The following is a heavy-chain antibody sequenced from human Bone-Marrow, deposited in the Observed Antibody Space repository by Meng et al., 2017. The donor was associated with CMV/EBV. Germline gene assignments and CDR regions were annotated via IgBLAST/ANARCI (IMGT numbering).Heavy chain of an antibody. J-gene: IGHJ4*02. Sequence: TLSLTCTVSGGSISSYFCTWIRQPPGKGLEWIGQIYNSGSTNYNPSLNSRVSMSVDAAKKQSSLKLNSVTAADTAVYYCARDPGRISAAGTIYWGQGTLVTVSS. CDR2: IYNSGST. D-gene: IGHD6-13*01. V-gene: IGHV4-59*01. CDR1: GGSISSYF. CDR3: ARDPGRISAAGTIY.